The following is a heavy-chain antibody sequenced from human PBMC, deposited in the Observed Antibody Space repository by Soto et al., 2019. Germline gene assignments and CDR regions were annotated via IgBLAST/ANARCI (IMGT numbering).Heavy chain of an antibody. CDR1: GYTFTGYY. Sequence: ASVKVSCKASGYTFTGYYMHWVRQAPGQGLEWMGWINPNIGGTNYAQKFQGRVTMTRDXXXSXXXXXLXXLXXDDXAVYYCARSSYYDFWSGNFDYWGQGTLVTVSS. J-gene: IGHJ4*02. D-gene: IGHD3-3*01. V-gene: IGHV1-2*02. CDR2: INPNIGGT. CDR3: ARSSYYDFWSGNFDY.